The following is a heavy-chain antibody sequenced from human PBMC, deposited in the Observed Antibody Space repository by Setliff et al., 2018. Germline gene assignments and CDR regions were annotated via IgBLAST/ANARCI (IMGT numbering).Heavy chain of an antibody. CDR1: GGSISSSIYY. J-gene: IGHJ6*02. CDR3: ARVSQLVVLSLYYNYGMDV. CDR2: IYYSGST. V-gene: IGHV4-39*07. D-gene: IGHD6-6*01. Sequence: SETLSLTCTVSGGSISSSIYYWGWIRQPPGKGLEWIGSIYYSGSTYYNPSLKSRVTISVDTSKNQFSLKLSSVTAADTAVYYCARVSQLVVLSLYYNYGMDVWGQGTTVTVSS.